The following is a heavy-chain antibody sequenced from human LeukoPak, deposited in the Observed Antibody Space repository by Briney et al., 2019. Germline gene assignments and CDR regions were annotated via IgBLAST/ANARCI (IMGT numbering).Heavy chain of an antibody. Sequence: SVKVSCKASGGTFSSYAMSWVRQAPGQGLEWMGGIIPIFGTANYAQKFQGRVTITADESTSTAYMELRSLRSDDTAVYYCSRAVAYDPYNWFDPWGQGTLVTVSS. CDR2: IIPIFGTA. CDR3: SRAVAYDPYNWFDP. D-gene: IGHD6-19*01. J-gene: IGHJ5*02. CDR1: GGTFSSYA. V-gene: IGHV1-69*13.